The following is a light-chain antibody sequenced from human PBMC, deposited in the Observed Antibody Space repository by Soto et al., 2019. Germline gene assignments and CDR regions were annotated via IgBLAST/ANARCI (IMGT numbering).Light chain of an antibody. Sequence: EIVLTQSPRTLSLSPGERATLSCRASQSVSSSYLAWYQQKLGQAPRLLIYGASSRATGIPDRFSGSGSGTDFTLTISRLEPEDFAVYYCQQYGSLPWTFGQGTKVEIK. CDR1: QSVSSSY. CDR3: QQYGSLPWT. CDR2: GAS. V-gene: IGKV3-20*01. J-gene: IGKJ1*01.